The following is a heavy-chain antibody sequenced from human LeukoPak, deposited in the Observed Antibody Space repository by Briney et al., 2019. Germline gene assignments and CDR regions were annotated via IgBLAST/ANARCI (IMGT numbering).Heavy chain of an antibody. Sequence: PSQTLSLTCTVSGGSISSGDYYWSWIRQPPGKGLEWIGYIYYSGSTYYNPSLKSRVTISVDTSKNQFSLKLSSVTAADTAVYYCARGLADSSGYPYNWFDPWGQGTLVTVSS. J-gene: IGHJ5*02. CDR1: GGSISSGDYY. CDR3: ARGLADSSGYPYNWFDP. V-gene: IGHV4-30-4*01. D-gene: IGHD3-22*01. CDR2: IYYSGST.